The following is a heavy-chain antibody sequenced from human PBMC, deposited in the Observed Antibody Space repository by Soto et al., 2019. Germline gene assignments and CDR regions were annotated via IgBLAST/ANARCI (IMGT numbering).Heavy chain of an antibody. CDR2: ISFDGSKT. V-gene: IGHV3-30-3*01. CDR1: GFIFSNYA. CDR3: AREGGNGYSYGYSFDY. J-gene: IGHJ4*02. D-gene: IGHD5-18*01. Sequence: GGSLRLSCAASGFIFSNYAMHWVRQAPGKGLEWVTIISFDGSKTHYADSVRGRFTISRDNSNNTLSLQMSNLRPEDTALYYCAREGGNGYSYGYSFDYWGQGAQVTVSS.